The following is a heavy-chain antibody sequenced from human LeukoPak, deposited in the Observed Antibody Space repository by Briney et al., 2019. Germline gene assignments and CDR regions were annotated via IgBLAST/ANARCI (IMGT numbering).Heavy chain of an antibody. Sequence: GGSLRLSCAASGFTFRSYAMSWVRQPPGKGLEWVSAISGSGGGTYYADSVKGRFTISRDNSKNTLYLQMNSLRAEDTAVYYCAKDYRSGWYPYYFDYWGQGTLVTVSS. D-gene: IGHD6-19*01. CDR2: ISGSGGGT. V-gene: IGHV3-23*01. CDR1: GFTFRSYA. CDR3: AKDYRSGWYPYYFDY. J-gene: IGHJ4*02.